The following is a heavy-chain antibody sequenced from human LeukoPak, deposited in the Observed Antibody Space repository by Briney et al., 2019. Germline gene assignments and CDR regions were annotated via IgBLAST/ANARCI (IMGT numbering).Heavy chain of an antibody. V-gene: IGHV1-69*05. CDR1: GYTFTSYG. Sequence: SVKVSCKASGYTFTSYGISWVRQAPGQGLEWMGGIIPIFGTANYAQKFQGRVTITTDESTSTAYMELSSLRSEDTAVYYCARGSSRVADFDYWGQGTLVTVSS. CDR2: IIPIFGTA. CDR3: ARGSSRVADFDY. J-gene: IGHJ4*02. D-gene: IGHD6-19*01.